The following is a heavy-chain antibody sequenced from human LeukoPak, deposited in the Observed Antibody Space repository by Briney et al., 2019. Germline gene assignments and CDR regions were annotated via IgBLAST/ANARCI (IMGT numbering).Heavy chain of an antibody. V-gene: IGHV4-59*08. J-gene: IGHJ3*02. Sequence: SETLSLTCTVSGGSISSYYWSWIRQPPGKGLEWIGYIYYSGSTNYNPSLKSRVTISVDTSKNQFSLKLSPVTAADTAVYYCAILSYGSGSYSEAFDIWCQETMVTVS. CDR1: GGSISSYY. CDR3: AILSYGSGSYSEAFDI. D-gene: IGHD3-10*01. CDR2: IYYSGST.